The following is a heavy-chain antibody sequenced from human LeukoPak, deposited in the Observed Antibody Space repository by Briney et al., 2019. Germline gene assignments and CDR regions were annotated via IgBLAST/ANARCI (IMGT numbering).Heavy chain of an antibody. CDR1: AGSISSSY. J-gene: IGHJ6*03. CDR3: ATILPVNYYMDV. D-gene: IGHD2-21*01. V-gene: IGHV4-59*01. Sequence: TSETLSLTCTVSAGSISSSYWSWIRQPPGKGLESIGYIYYNGHTNYNPSLKSRVTISVDTSKTQFTLKLSSVTAADTAVYYCATILPVNYYMDVWGKGTTVTVSS. CDR2: IYYNGHT.